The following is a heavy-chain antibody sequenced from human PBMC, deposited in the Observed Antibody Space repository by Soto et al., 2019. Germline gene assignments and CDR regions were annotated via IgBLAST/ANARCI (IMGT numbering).Heavy chain of an antibody. CDR3: ARDSPGIEAAGTPQRPEYYYYGLDV. V-gene: IGHV3-21*01. D-gene: IGHD6-13*01. CDR1: GFTFSSYS. J-gene: IGHJ6*02. Sequence: EVQLVESGGGLVKPGGSLRLSCAASGFTFSSYSMNWVRQAPGKGLEWVSSISSSSSYIYYADSVKGRFTISRDNAKNYLYRQMNSLRAEDTAVYYCARDSPGIEAAGTPQRPEYYYYGLDVWGQGTTVTVSS. CDR2: ISSSSSYI.